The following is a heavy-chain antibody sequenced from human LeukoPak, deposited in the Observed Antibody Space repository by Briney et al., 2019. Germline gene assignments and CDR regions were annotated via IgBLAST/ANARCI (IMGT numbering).Heavy chain of an antibody. V-gene: IGHV4-39*01. CDR2: YTGST. D-gene: IGHD6-19*01. CDR3: ARHGPTRKQWLIGYYFDY. J-gene: IGHJ4*02. CDR1: GGSISSSTYY. Sequence: SETLSLTCTVSGGSISSSTYYWGWIRQPPGKGLEWIGSYTGSTDYNPSLKSRVAISVDASKSQISLRLSSVTAADTAVYYCARHGPTRKQWLIGYYFDYWGQGTLVTVSS.